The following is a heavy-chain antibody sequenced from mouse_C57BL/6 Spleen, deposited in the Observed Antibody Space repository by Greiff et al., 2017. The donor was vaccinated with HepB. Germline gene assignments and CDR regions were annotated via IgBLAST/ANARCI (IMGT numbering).Heavy chain of an antibody. J-gene: IGHJ4*01. CDR1: GFSFNTYA. V-gene: IGHV10-1*01. CDR3: VRHEGLRNYAMDY. D-gene: IGHD2-4*01. CDR2: IRSKSNNYAT. Sequence: EVKLVESGGGLVQPKGSLKLSCAASGFSFNTYAMNWVRQAPGKGLEWVARIRSKSNNYATYYADSVKDRFTISRDDSESMLYLQMHNLKTEDKAMYYGVRHEGLRNYAMDYWGQGTSVTVSS.